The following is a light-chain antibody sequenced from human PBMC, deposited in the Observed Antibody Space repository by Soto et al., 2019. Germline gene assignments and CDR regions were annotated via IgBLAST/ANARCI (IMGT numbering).Light chain of an antibody. CDR1: QSVGSSY. J-gene: IGKJ5*01. V-gene: IGKV3-20*01. CDR2: GAS. Sequence: EIVLTQSPGTLSLSPGERATLSCRASQSVGSSYLAWYRQKPGQAPMLLIYGASSRATGIPDRFSGSGSGTDFTLTISRLEPEDFAVYYCQQYGSSPITFGQGTRLEIK. CDR3: QQYGSSPIT.